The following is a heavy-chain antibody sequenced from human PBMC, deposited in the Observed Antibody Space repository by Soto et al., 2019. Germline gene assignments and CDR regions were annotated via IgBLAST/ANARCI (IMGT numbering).Heavy chain of an antibody. Sequence: AASVHVSFKCSRFTFSTSTRQGVRQPRGQRLEWLGWIVVGSAGTSYAQEFQKRVTLTRDMSTSTTYMELSSLRSEDTAMYYCAAARGAWDYYGMDVWGQGTTVTVSS. CDR2: IVVGSAGT. D-gene: IGHD3-10*01. CDR3: AAARGAWDYYGMDV. V-gene: IGHV1-58*02. CDR1: RFTFSTST. J-gene: IGHJ6*02.